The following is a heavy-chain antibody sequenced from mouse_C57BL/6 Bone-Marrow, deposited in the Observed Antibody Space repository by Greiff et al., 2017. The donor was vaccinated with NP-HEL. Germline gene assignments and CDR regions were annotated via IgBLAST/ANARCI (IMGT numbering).Heavy chain of an antibody. V-gene: IGHV1-63*01. CDR3: ARGWILPYFDY. D-gene: IGHD2-3*01. Sequence: VQLQQSGAELVRPGTSVKMSCKASGYTFTNYWIGWAKQRPGHGLEWIGDIYPGGGYTNYNEKFKGKATLTADKSSSTAYMQLSSLTSEDSAIYCCARGWILPYFDYWGQGTTLTVSS. CDR2: IYPGGGYT. CDR1: GYTFTNYW. J-gene: IGHJ2*01.